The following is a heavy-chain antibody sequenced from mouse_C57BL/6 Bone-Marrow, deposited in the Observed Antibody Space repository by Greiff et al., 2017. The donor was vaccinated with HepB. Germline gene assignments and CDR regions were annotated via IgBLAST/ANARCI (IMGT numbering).Heavy chain of an antibody. V-gene: IGHV1-9*01. CDR2: ILPGSGST. J-gene: IGHJ3*01. D-gene: IGHD3-2*02. Sequence: QVQLQQSGAELMKPGASVKLSCKATGYTFTGYWIEWVKQRPGHGLEWIGEILPGSGSTNYNEKFKGKATFTADTSSNTAYMQLSSLTTEDSAIYYCARSEDSSGYNWFAYWGQGTLVTVSA. CDR3: ARSEDSSGYNWFAY. CDR1: GYTFTGYW.